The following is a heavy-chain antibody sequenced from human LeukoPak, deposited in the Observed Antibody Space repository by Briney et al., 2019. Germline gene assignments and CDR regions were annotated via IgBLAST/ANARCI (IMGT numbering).Heavy chain of an antibody. CDR1: GFTFSSYS. Sequence: RGSLRLSCAASGFTFSSYSMNWVRQAPGKGLEWVSYISSSSSTIYYADSVKGRFTISRDNAKNSLYLQMNSLRAEDTAVYYCAREGVVWSYYFDYWGQGTLVAVSS. CDR2: ISSSSSTI. D-gene: IGHD3-3*01. V-gene: IGHV3-48*04. J-gene: IGHJ4*02. CDR3: AREGVVWSYYFDY.